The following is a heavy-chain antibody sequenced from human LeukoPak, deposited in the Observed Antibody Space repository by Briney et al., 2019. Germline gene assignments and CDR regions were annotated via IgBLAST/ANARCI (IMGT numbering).Heavy chain of an antibody. D-gene: IGHD4/OR15-4a*01. V-gene: IGHV2-70*11. CDR2: VDWDDDT. CDR1: GFSLSTTGMC. Sequence: SGPALVKPTQTLTLTCSFSGFSLSTTGMCVTWIRQPPGKALEWLARVDWDDDTYYRTSLKTRLTTSKDTSKNQVVLTMTNMDPVDTATYYCARSMTMVTHDAFDIWGQGTMVTVSS. CDR3: ARSMTMVTHDAFDI. J-gene: IGHJ3*02.